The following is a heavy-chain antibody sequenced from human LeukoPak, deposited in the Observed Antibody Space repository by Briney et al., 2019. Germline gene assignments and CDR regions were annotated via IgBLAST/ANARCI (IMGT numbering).Heavy chain of an antibody. J-gene: IGHJ5*02. D-gene: IGHD3-9*01. Sequence: GESLKISCKGPGYSFTSYWIGWVRQMPGKGLEWMGIIYPGDSDTRYSPSFQGQVTISADKSISTAYLQWSSLKASDTAMYYCARLGRDLRYFDWFRGGFDPWGQGTLVTVSS. V-gene: IGHV5-51*01. CDR1: GYSFTSYW. CDR3: ARLGRDLRYFDWFRGGFDP. CDR2: IYPGDSDT.